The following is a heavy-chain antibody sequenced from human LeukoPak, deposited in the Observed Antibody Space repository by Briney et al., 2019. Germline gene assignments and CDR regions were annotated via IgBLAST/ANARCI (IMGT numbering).Heavy chain of an antibody. D-gene: IGHD3-10*01. CDR2: ISAYNGNT. Sequence: VSVKVSCKASGYTFSTYGISWVRQAPGQGLEWMGWISAYNGNTNYAQKVQNRFIMTTDASTSTAYMELRSLRSDDTAVYYCARDPLRERFGDFTSNGIDYWGQGTLVTVSS. V-gene: IGHV1-18*01. CDR1: GYTFSTYG. J-gene: IGHJ4*02. CDR3: ARDPLRERFGDFTSNGIDY.